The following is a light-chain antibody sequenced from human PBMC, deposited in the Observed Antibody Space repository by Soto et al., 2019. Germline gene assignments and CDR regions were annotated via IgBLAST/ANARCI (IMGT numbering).Light chain of an antibody. CDR2: DAS. J-gene: IGKJ1*01. CDR3: QQRSGWPT. Sequence: EIVLTQSPDTLSLSPGERATLSCRASQTVSTFLAWYQQKPGQAPRLIVYDASKRAPGIPARFIGSGSGTDFTLTVSSLEPEYFALYYCQQRSGWPTFGQWTKVEI. CDR1: QTVSTF. V-gene: IGKV3-11*01.